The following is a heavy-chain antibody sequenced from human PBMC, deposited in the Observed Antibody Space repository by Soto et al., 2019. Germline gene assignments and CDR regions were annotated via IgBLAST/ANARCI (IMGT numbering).Heavy chain of an antibody. CDR1: GASITSGGYS. Sequence: SLSLACPVSGASITSGGYSWSWIRQSPGQGLEWIGYIYQSGSAFYNPSLKTRATILVDRSKNQFSLNLTSVTAADEAVYYCARAFYGVDLWGQGTKVTVSS. CDR2: IYQSGSA. J-gene: IGHJ6*02. V-gene: IGHV4-30-2*06. CDR3: ARAFYGVDL.